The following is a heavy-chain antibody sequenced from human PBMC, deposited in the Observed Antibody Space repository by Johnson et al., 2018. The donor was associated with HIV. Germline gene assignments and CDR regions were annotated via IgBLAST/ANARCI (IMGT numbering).Heavy chain of an antibody. CDR1: GFTFDDYG. CDR2: ISYDGSNK. V-gene: IGHV3-30*18. CDR3: AKDVAYYYGSGSRDAFDI. Sequence: QVQLMESGGGVVRPGGSLRLSCAASGFTFDDYGMSWIRQAPGKGLEWVAVISYDGSNKYYADSVKGRFTISRDNSKNTLYLQRKSLRAEDTAVYYCAKDVAYYYGSGSRDAFDIWGQGTMVTVSS. J-gene: IGHJ3*02. D-gene: IGHD3-10*01.